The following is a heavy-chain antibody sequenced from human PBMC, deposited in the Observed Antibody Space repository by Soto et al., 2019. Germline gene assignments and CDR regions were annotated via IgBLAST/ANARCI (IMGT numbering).Heavy chain of an antibody. CDR2: IYYSGST. J-gene: IGHJ4*02. Sequence: SETLSLTCTVSGGSISSSSYYWGWIRQPPGKGLEWIGSIYYSGSTYYNPSLKSQVTISVDTSKNQFSLKLSSVTAADTAVYYCARRGYCSSTSCRRDFDYWGQGTQVTVSS. V-gene: IGHV4-39*01. CDR1: GGSISSSSYY. CDR3: ARRGYCSSTSCRRDFDY. D-gene: IGHD2-2*01.